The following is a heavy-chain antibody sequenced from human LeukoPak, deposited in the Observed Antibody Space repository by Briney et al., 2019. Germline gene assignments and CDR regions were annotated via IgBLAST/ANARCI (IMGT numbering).Heavy chain of an antibody. CDR1: GGSISSYY. V-gene: IGHV4-39*01. D-gene: IGHD2-2*02. Sequence: PSETLSLTCTVSGGSISSYYWGWIRQPPGKGLEWIGSIYYSGSTYYNPSLKSRVTISVDTSKNQFSLKLSSVTAADTAVYYCARLRYCSSTSCYNVYDYYYYGMDVWGQGTTVTVSS. CDR2: IYYSGST. J-gene: IGHJ6*02. CDR3: ARLRYCSSTSCYNVYDYYYYGMDV.